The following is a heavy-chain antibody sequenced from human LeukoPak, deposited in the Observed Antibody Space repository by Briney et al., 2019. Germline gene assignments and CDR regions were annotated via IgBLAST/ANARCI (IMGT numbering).Heavy chain of an antibody. J-gene: IGHJ4*02. D-gene: IGHD6-13*01. Sequence: ASVKVSCTASGYTFTTYDINCVRQATGQGLEWMGWMNPNSGNTGYAQKFQGRVTITRNTSISTAYMELSSLRSEDTAVYYCARVGIAAAGIDYWGQGTLVTVSS. V-gene: IGHV1-8*03. CDR2: MNPNSGNT. CDR3: ARVGIAAAGIDY. CDR1: GYTFTTYD.